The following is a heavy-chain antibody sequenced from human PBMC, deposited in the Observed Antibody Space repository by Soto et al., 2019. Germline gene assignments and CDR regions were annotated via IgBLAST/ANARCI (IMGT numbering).Heavy chain of an antibody. J-gene: IGHJ6*02. CDR3: ARAHYGDYGYGMDV. CDR2: IYHSGYT. CDR1: WGSSGDLGGC. Sequence: SLPLRVRWGVVWGSSGDLGGCWSCNRQPPGKGLEWIGYIYHSGYTYCNPSLKSRVTISVDRSKNQFSLKLSSVTAADTAVYYCARAHYGDYGYGMDVWGQGTTVTVSS. D-gene: IGHD4-17*01. V-gene: IGHV4-30-2*01.